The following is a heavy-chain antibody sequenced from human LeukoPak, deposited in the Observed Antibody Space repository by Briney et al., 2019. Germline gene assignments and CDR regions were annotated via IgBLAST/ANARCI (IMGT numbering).Heavy chain of an antibody. V-gene: IGHV5-51*01. CDR2: IYPGDSDT. CDR3: ARVVSPYCSSTSCYWNYYYGMDV. J-gene: IGHJ6*02. CDR1: GYSFTSYW. Sequence: GESLKISCKGSGYSFTSYWIGWVRQMPGKGLEWMGIIYPGDSDTRYSPSFQGQVTTSADKSISTAYLQWSSLKASDTAMYYCARVVSPYCSSTSCYWNYYYGMDVWGQGTTVTVSS. D-gene: IGHD2-2*01.